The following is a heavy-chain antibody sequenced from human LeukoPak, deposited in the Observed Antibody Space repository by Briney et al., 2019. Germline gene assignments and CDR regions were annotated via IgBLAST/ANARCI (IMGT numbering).Heavy chain of an antibody. CDR3: ARALPYSSSWYHYNWFDP. V-gene: IGHV4-34*01. Sequence: SETLSLTCAVYGGPFSGYYWSWIRQPPGKGLEWIGEINHSGSTNYNPSLKSRVTISVDTSKNQFSLKLSSVTAADTAVYYCARALPYSSSWYHYNWFDPWGQGTLVTVSS. CDR1: GGPFSGYY. CDR2: INHSGST. J-gene: IGHJ5*02. D-gene: IGHD6-13*01.